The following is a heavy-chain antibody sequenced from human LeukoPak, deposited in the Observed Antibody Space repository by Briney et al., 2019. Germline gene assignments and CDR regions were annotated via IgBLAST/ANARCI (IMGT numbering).Heavy chain of an antibody. CDR3: ARVKYYGSGSYYNFDY. J-gene: IGHJ4*02. V-gene: IGHV4-4*02. CDR2: FYHSGST. CDR1: GGSISSSNW. D-gene: IGHD3-10*01. Sequence: SGTLSLTCAVSGGSISSSNWWSWVRQPPGKGLEWIGEFYHSGSTNYNPSLTSRDTISVDKSKNQFSLKLSSVTAADTAVYYCARVKYYGSGSYYNFDYWGQGTLVTVSS.